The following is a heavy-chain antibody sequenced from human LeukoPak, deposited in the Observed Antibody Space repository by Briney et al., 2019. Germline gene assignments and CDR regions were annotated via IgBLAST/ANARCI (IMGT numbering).Heavy chain of an antibody. CDR3: ARAILTYYDSSGYSG. V-gene: IGHV3-30-3*01. J-gene: IGHJ3*01. CDR1: GFTFSSYA. D-gene: IGHD3-22*01. Sequence: PGGSLRLSCAASGFTFSSYAMHWVRQAPGKGLEGVAVISYDGSNKYYADSVKGRFTISRDNSKNTLYLQMNSLRAEDTAVYYCARAILTYYDSSGYSGWGQGTMVTVSS. CDR2: ISYDGSNK.